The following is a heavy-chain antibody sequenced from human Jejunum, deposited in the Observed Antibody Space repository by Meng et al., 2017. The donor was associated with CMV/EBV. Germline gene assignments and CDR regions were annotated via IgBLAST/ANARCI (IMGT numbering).Heavy chain of an antibody. CDR2: INTDASTP. J-gene: IGHJ4*02. D-gene: IGHD3-10*01. CDR3: ARGAGGFDQ. V-gene: IGHV3-74*03. Sequence: VGSGFTFGTASMHWVRPAPVQCLVLVSHINTDASTPPYADSVKGRFTISRDNAKNTLYLQMNSLRVEDTAVYYCARGAGGFDQWGQGALVTVSS. CDR1: GFTFGTAS.